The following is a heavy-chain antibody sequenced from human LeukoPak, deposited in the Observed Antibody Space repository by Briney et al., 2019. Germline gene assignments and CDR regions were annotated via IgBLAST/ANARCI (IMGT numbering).Heavy chain of an antibody. CDR1: GFTFSSYW. CDR2: IDSDGSTT. Sequence: PGGSLRLSCAASGFTFSSYWMHWGRQAPGKGLVWVSRIDSDGSTTTYADSVKGRFTISRDNAKNTLYLQMNSLRAEDTAVYYCARDIRHGVPDYWGQGTLVTVSS. CDR3: ARDIRHGVPDY. D-gene: IGHD4-17*01. J-gene: IGHJ4*02. V-gene: IGHV3-74*01.